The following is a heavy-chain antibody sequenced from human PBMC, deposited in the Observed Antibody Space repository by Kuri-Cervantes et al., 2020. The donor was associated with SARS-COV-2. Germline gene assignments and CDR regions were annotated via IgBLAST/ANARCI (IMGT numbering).Heavy chain of an antibody. D-gene: IGHD3-10*01. CDR2: ISWNSGSI. Sequence: LSLTCAASGFTFDDYAMHWVRQAPGKGLEWVSGISWNSGSIGYADSVKGRFTISRDNSKTTLFLQMNSLRAEDTAVYHCVKGSAASRPYYFDSWGQGTLVTVSS. CDR3: VKGSAASRPYYFDS. CDR1: GFTFDDYA. J-gene: IGHJ4*02. V-gene: IGHV3-9*01.